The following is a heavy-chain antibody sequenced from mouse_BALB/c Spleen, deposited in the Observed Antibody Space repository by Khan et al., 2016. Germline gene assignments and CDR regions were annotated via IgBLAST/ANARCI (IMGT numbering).Heavy chain of an antibody. D-gene: IGHD3-3*01. CDR1: GYTFTDYN. CDR2: IYPYIGGT. CDR3: ARREEGCDAEGMDY. J-gene: IGHJ4*01. V-gene: IGHV1S29*02. Sequence: EVQLQESGPELVKPGASVNISCKASGYTFTDYNIHWVKQSQGKSLEWIGYIYPYIGGTGYDQKFKSKATLTVDSSSSTAYMELRSLTSEDSAVYYCARREEGCDAEGMDYWGQGTSVTVSS.